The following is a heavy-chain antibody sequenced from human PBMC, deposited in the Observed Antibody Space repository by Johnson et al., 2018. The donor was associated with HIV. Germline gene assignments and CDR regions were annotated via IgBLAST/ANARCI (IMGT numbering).Heavy chain of an antibody. CDR2: IKHDGSVE. D-gene: IGHD3-3*02. V-gene: IGHV3-7*01. J-gene: IGHJ3*02. Sequence: VQLVESGGGLVQPGGSLRLSCAASGFTFSSYAMHWVRQAPGKGLEWVANIKHDGSVEYYVDSVKGRFTISRDNAKNSLYLQMNSLRPGDTAVYFCARAHLIFPKNAFDIWGQGTMVTVSS. CDR3: ARAHLIFPKNAFDI. CDR1: GFTFSSYA.